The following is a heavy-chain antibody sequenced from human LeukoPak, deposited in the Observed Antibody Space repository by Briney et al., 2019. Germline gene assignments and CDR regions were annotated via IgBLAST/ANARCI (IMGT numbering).Heavy chain of an antibody. CDR1: GFTFSSYA. J-gene: IGHJ1*01. Sequence: PGGSLRLSCAASGFTFSSYAMNWVRRAPGKGLQWLSYIGHTGSITDYADSVKGRFTISRDNAKNSLYLQMNTLRAEDTAAYYCVRDGAVVTSGSYPWRYFQYWGQGTLATVSS. D-gene: IGHD3-10*01. CDR3: VRDGAVVTSGSYPWRYFQY. V-gene: IGHV3-48*04. CDR2: IGHTGSIT.